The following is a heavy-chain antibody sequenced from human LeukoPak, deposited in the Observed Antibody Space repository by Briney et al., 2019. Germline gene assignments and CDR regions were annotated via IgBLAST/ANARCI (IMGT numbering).Heavy chain of an antibody. V-gene: IGHV3-23*01. CDR2: ISGSGGST. Sequence: GGSLRLSCAASGFTFSSYGMSWVRQAPGKGLEWVSAISGSGGSTYYVDSVKGRFTISRDNSKNTLYLQMNSLRAEDTAVYYCARDLTQQLVLDYWGQGTLVTVSS. CDR1: GFTFSSYG. CDR3: ARDLTQQLVLDY. D-gene: IGHD6-13*01. J-gene: IGHJ4*02.